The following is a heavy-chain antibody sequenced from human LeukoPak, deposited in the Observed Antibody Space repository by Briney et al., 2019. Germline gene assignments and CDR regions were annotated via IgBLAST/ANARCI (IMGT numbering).Heavy chain of an antibody. D-gene: IGHD2-2*01. V-gene: IGHV1-8*03. CDR2: MNPNSGNT. Sequence: GASVRVSCKASGYTFTSYDINWVRQATGQGLEWMGWMNPNSGNTGYAQKFQGRVTITGNTSISTAYMELSSLRSEDTAVYYCASSAELGYCSSTSCYAVGFDYWGQGTLVTVSS. J-gene: IGHJ4*02. CDR3: ASSAELGYCSSTSCYAVGFDY. CDR1: GYTFTSYD.